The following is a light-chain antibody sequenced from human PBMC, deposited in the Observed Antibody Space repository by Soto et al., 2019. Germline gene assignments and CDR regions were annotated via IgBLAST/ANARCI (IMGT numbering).Light chain of an antibody. J-gene: IGLJ2*01. CDR2: DVS. Sequence: QSVLTQPASVSGSPGQSITISCTGTSSDVGGYNYVSWYQQHPGKAPKLMIYDVSNRPSGVSNRFSGSKSGNTASLTISGLQAEAEADYYCSSYTSSSTQVFGGGTKLTVL. V-gene: IGLV2-14*01. CDR1: SSDVGGYNY. CDR3: SSYTSSSTQV.